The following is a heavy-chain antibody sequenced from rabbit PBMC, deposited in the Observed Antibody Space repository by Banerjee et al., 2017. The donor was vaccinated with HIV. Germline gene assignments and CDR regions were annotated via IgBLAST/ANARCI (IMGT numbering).Heavy chain of an antibody. V-gene: IGHV1S40*01. J-gene: IGHJ3*01. CDR2: IDISSDYT. D-gene: IGHD1-1*01. CDR1: GFSFSSGYY. CDR3: ARHYTINGGYFGL. Sequence: QLLEESGGGLVKPEGSLTLTCKASGFSFSSGYYMCWVRQAPGKGLEWIACIDISSDYTWYANWAKGRFTISKTSSTTVTLQMTSLTAADTATYFCARHYTINGGYFGLWGQGTLVTVS.